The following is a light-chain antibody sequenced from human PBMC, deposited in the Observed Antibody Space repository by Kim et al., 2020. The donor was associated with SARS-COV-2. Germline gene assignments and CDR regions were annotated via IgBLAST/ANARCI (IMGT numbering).Light chain of an antibody. CDR3: LLYYGGAWV. J-gene: IGLJ3*02. V-gene: IGLV7-43*01. Sequence: QAVVTQEPSLTVSPGGTVTLTCSSSAGAVTSASYPNWFQQKPGQAPTTLIYSTINKHSGTPARFSGSLLGGRAALTLSGVQPEDEAEYYCLLYYGGAWVFGGGTKLAVL. CDR1: AGAVTSASY. CDR2: STI.